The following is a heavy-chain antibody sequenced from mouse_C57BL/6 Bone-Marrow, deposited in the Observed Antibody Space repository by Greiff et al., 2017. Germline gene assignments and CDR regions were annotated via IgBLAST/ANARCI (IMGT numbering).Heavy chain of an antibody. CDR3: ALSVYYFDY. CDR2: IYPRSGNT. J-gene: IGHJ2*01. V-gene: IGHV1-81*01. CDR1: CYTFTSYG. Sequence: VQGVESGAELARPGASVKLSCKASCYTFTSYGISWVKQRTGQGLEWIGEIYPRSGNTYYNAKFKGKATLTADKSSSTAYVELRSLTSKDSAVYFCALSVYYFDYWGQGTTLTVSS.